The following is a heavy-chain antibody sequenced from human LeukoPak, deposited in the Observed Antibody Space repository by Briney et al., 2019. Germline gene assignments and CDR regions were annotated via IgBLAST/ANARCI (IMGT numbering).Heavy chain of an antibody. V-gene: IGHV3-11*06. Sequence: SGGSLRLSCAASGFTFSDYYMSWIRQAPGKGLEWVSYISSSSSYTNYADSVKSRFTISRDNAKNSLYLQMNSLRAEDTAVYYCASLVRPAAPVWGQGTLVTVSS. CDR3: ASLVRPAAPV. CDR1: GFTFSDYY. J-gene: IGHJ4*02. D-gene: IGHD2-2*01. CDR2: ISSSSSYT.